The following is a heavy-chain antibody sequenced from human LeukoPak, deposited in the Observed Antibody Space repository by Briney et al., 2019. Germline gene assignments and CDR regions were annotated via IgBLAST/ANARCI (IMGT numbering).Heavy chain of an antibody. Sequence: PSETLSLTCTVSGGSISGYYWSWIRQPPGKGLEWIGEINHSGSTNYNPSLKSRVTISVDTSKNQFSLKLSSVTAADTAVYYCARGYAYYGNMVRGVIPLKYFDYWGQGTLVTVSS. CDR2: INHSGST. J-gene: IGHJ4*02. CDR3: ARGYAYYGNMVRGVIPLKYFDY. CDR1: GGSISGYY. V-gene: IGHV4-34*01. D-gene: IGHD3-10*01.